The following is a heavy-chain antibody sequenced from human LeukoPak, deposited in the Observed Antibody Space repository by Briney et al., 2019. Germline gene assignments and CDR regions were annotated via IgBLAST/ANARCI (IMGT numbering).Heavy chain of an antibody. CDR3: ATSGYDYDY. CDR2: ISYDGSNK. Sequence: GGSPRLSCAASGFTFSSYGMHWVRQAPGKGLEWVAVISYDGSNKYYADSVKGRFTISRDNSKNTLYLQMNSLRAEDTAVYYCATSGYDYDYWGQGTLVTVSS. CDR1: GFTFSSYG. D-gene: IGHD5-12*01. V-gene: IGHV3-30*03. J-gene: IGHJ4*02.